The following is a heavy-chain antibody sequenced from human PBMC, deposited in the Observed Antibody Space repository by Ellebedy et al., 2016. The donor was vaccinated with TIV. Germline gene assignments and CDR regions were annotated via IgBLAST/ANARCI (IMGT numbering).Heavy chain of an antibody. V-gene: IGHV5-51*01. CDR2: IYPGDSDT. J-gene: IGHJ5*02. CDR3: ARRTRYCSSTSCYHRFDP. CDR1: GYSFTSYW. Sequence: GESLKISXKGSGYSFTSYWIGWVRQMPGKGLEWMGIIYPGDSDTRYSPSFQGQVTISADKSISTAYLQWSSLKASDTAMYYCARRTRYCSSTSCYHRFDPWGQGTLVTVSS. D-gene: IGHD2-2*01.